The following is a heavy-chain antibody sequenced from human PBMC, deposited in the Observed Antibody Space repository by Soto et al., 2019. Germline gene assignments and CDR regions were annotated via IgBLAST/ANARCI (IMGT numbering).Heavy chain of an antibody. CDR2: MTGDGTNT. CDR3: ARDGGYGTPFDY. Sequence: EVQLVQSGGGLVQPGGSLRLSCAASGFAFSSYCLHRVRQAPGKGLMIVSRMTGDGTNTAYATSVKGRFTISRDNAKNMVYLQMDSLKAEDTAVYYCARDGGYGTPFDYWGQGALVTVSS. J-gene: IGHJ4*02. V-gene: IGHV3-74*01. CDR1: GFAFSSYC. D-gene: IGHD5-12*01.